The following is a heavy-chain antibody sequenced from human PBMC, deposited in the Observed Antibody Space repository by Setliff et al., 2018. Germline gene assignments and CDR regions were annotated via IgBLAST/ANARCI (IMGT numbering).Heavy chain of an antibody. V-gene: IGHV1-18*01. CDR1: GYIFTSYA. D-gene: IGHD3-22*01. Sequence: ASVKVSCKASGYIFTSYAINWVRQAPGQGLEWMGSISAYNANTNYAQNLQGRVTMTRDTSTSTAYMELRSLRSDDTAVYYCARDPNVVLTYYYDSSGYSDAHCFDPWGQGTLVTVSS. CDR2: ISAYNANT. J-gene: IGHJ5*02. CDR3: ARDPNVVLTYYYDSSGYSDAHCFDP.